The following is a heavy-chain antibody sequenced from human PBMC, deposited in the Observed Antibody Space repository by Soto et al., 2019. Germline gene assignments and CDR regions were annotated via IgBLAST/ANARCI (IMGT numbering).Heavy chain of an antibody. V-gene: IGHV5-51*01. Sequence: PGESLKISCKGSGYSFTSYWIGWVRQMPGKGLEWMGIIYPGDSDTRYSPSFQGQVTISADKSISTAYLQWSSLKASDTAMYYCARQGYDSSGYYYGDYYYYYGMDVWGQGTTVPSP. CDR1: GYSFTSYW. CDR2: IYPGDSDT. CDR3: ARQGYDSSGYYYGDYYYYYGMDV. D-gene: IGHD3-22*01. J-gene: IGHJ6*02.